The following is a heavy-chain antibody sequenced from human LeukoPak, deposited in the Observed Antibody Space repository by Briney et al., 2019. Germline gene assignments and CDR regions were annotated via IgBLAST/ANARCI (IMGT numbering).Heavy chain of an antibody. D-gene: IGHD3-16*01. CDR1: GASISNYY. CDR3: ARLEGGDYMDV. CDR2: IHTSGAS. V-gene: IGHV4-4*09. Sequence: SETLSLTCTVSGASISNYYWSWIRQTPEKGLEWMGHIHTSGASRYYPSLKSRVTISVDTSKNQFSLKLSSVTAADTAVYYCARLEGGDYMDVWGKGTTVTVSS. J-gene: IGHJ6*03.